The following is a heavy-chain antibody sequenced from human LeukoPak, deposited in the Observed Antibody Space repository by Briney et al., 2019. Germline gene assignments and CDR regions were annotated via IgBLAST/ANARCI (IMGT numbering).Heavy chain of an antibody. V-gene: IGHV3-21*01. CDR1: GFTFSNYV. Sequence: GGSLRLSCAASGFTFSNYVMNWVRQAPGKGLEWVSSISGTSIYIYYADSVKGRFTISRDNAKNSLYLQMNSLRAEDTAVYYCARAHCSGGSCLSVWGQGTLVTVSS. J-gene: IGHJ4*02. CDR3: ARAHCSGGSCLSV. D-gene: IGHD2-15*01. CDR2: ISGTSIYI.